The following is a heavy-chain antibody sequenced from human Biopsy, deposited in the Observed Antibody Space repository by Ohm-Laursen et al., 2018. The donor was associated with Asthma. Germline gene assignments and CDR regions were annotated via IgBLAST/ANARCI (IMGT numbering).Heavy chain of an antibody. V-gene: IGHV2-5*01. J-gene: IGHJ4*01. CDR3: ARAVQSDDFVTGYHNSYFDF. CDR1: GFSLINSGVG. CDR2: IYGNDDR. D-gene: IGHD3-9*01. Sequence: TQTLTLTCSFSGFSLINSGVGVGWIRQPPGKAPEWLALIYGNDDRDYSQSLKSRLTITKDTSRRQVVLKMTNMDPVDTGTYFCARAVQSDDFVTGYHNSYFDFWGQGSLVSVSS.